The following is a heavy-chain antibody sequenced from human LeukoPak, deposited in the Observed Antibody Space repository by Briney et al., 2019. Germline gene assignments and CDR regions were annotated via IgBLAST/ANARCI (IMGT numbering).Heavy chain of an antibody. J-gene: IGHJ4*02. CDR1: GFTLSRYA. V-gene: IGHV3-23*01. D-gene: IGHD1-26*01. Sequence: PGGSLRLSCAASGFTLSRYAMSGVRHAPGKAREWVSVISGSAGSTYYATSVKGRFTISRDNSKNTLYMQLNRLRDDDTALYYCAKDLQWSGSVGAQWGQGTRVTVSS. CDR3: AKDLQWSGSVGAQ. CDR2: ISGSAGST.